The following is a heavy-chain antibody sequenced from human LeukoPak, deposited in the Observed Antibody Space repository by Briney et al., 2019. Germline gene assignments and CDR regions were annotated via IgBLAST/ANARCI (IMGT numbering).Heavy chain of an antibody. D-gene: IGHD2-15*01. CDR2: IRYDGSNK. CDR3: AEDQVVAPPFDY. J-gene: IGHJ4*02. CDR1: GFTFSSYG. Sequence: GGSLRLSCAASGFTFSSYGIHWVRQAPGKGLEWVAFIRYDGSNKYYADSVKGRFTISRDNSKNTLYLQMNSLRAEDTAVYYCAEDQVVAPPFDYWGQGTLVTVSS. V-gene: IGHV3-30*02.